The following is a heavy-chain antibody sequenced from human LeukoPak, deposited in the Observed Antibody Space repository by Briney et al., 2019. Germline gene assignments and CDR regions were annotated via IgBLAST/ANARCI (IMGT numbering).Heavy chain of an antibody. D-gene: IGHD3-3*01. CDR3: SPPLLEISDY. J-gene: IGHJ4*02. CDR2: INPNSGDT. V-gene: IGHV1-2*02. Sequence: ASVKVSCKASGYTFTGYYLHWVRQAPGQGLEWMGWINPNSGDTNYAQKFQGRVTMNRDTSINTAYMELTTLRSDHPAVFYCSPPLLEISDYWGQGPLVTVSS. CDR1: GYTFTGYY.